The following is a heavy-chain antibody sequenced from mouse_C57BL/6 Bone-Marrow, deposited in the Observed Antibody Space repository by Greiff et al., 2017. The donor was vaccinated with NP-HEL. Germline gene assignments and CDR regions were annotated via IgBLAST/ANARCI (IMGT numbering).Heavy chain of an antibody. CDR2: FYPGRGSI. CDR1: GFTFTAYT. J-gene: IGHJ1*03. CDR3: ARDGYGNYVWYFDD. D-gene: IGHD2-10*02. V-gene: IGHV1-62-2*01. Sequence: QVQLKESGAELVKPGASVKLSCKASGFTFTAYTIHWVQQRSGQGLAWIGWFYPGRGSIKYNEKFKDKATLTADKSSRAVYMELSRLTSEDSAVYFCARDGYGNYVWYFDDWGTGTTVTVSS.